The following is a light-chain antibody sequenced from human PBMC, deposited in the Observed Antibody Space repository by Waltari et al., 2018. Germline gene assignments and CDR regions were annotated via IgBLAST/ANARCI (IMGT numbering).Light chain of an antibody. J-gene: IGKJ2*01. Sequence: DIVVTQSPLSLPVTPGEPAAISCRSSKSLLHSNGYNYLDCYMQKPGQSPQPLIYLGSNRASGVPDRFSGSGSGTDFTLKISRVEAEDVGVYYCMQALQTPLYTFGQGTKLEIK. CDR3: MQALQTPLYT. V-gene: IGKV2-28*01. CDR2: LGS. CDR1: KSLLHSNGYNY.